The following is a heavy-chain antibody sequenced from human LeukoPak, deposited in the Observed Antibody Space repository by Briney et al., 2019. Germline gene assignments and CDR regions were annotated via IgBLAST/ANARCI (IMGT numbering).Heavy chain of an antibody. CDR2: IYYSGST. V-gene: IGHV4-59*01. CDR1: GGSISSYY. CDR3: ARWSGYYYYFDY. J-gene: IGHJ4*02. D-gene: IGHD3-3*01. Sequence: SETLSLTCTVSGGSISSYYWSWLRQPPGKGLEWIGYIYYSGSTNYNPSLKSRVTISVDTSKNQFSLKLSSVTAADTAVYYCARWSGYYYYFDYWGQGTLVTVSS.